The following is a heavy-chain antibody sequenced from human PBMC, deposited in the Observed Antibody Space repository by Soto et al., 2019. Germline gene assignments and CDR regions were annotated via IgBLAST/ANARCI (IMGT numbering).Heavy chain of an antibody. Sequence: QVQLQESGPGLVKPSQTLSLTCTVSCGSLSCGGLLWSWLPQHTGEGREWSGYLYYCGSTFYNPSLKRRVTISVDTSKNQFSLKLSSVTAADTAVYYCARTSYDSSGTAADPWGQGTLVTVSS. V-gene: IGHV4-31*03. J-gene: IGHJ5*02. CDR1: CGSLSCGGLL. CDR2: LYYCGST. D-gene: IGHD3-22*01. CDR3: ARTSYDSSGTAADP.